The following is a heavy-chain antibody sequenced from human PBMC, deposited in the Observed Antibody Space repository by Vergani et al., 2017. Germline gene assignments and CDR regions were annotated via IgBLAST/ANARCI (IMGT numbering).Heavy chain of an antibody. D-gene: IGHD5-12*01. J-gene: IGHJ4*02. CDR3: ATGRYSGYDCPDY. V-gene: IGHV1-24*01. CDR2: FDPEDGET. Sequence: QVQLVQSGAEVKKPGSSVKVSCKASGGTFSSYTISWVRQAPGQGLEWMGGFDPEDGETIYAQKFQGRVTMTEDTSTDTAYMELSSLRSEDTAVYYCATGRYSGYDCPDYWGQGTLVTVSS. CDR1: GGTFSSYT.